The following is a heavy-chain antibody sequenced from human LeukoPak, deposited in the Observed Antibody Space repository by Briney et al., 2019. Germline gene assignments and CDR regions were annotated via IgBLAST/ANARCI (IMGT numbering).Heavy chain of an antibody. CDR2: LSFDGSEK. V-gene: IGHV3-30*04. CDR1: GFAFSIDT. CDR3: ARDLDWILFDY. D-gene: IGHD3-9*01. Sequence: GGSLRLSCVASGFAFSIDTMHWVRQAPGKGLEWVAVLSFDGSEKYYADPVKGRFTISRDNAKNTLFLQMNSLSAEDTAVYYCARDLDWILFDYWGQGTLVTVSS. J-gene: IGHJ4*02.